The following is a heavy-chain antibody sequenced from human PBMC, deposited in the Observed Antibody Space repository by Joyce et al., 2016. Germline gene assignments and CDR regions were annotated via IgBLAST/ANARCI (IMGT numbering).Heavy chain of an antibody. J-gene: IGHJ4*02. D-gene: IGHD3-3*01. CDR3: ARGNDYDYWSGYEAHYFDY. V-gene: IGHV4-59*01. CDR2: INHRGRT. CDR1: GGSISSYY. Sequence: QVQLQESGPGLVKPSETLSLSCTVSGGSISSYYWSWIRQPPGKGLEWIGYINHRGRTTYNPSLKSRVTISVDTSKHEFSLKMTSVTAADTAFYYCARGNDYDYWSGYEAHYFDYWGQGTLVTVSS.